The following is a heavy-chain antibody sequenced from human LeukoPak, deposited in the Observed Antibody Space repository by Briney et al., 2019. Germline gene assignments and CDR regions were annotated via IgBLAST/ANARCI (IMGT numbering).Heavy chain of an antibody. J-gene: IGHJ4*02. V-gene: IGHV4-39*01. D-gene: IGHD3-22*01. Sequence: SETLSLTCTVSGGSISSSSYYWGWIRQPPGKGLEWIGSIYYSGSTYYNPSLKSRVTISVDTSKNQFSLKLSSVTAADTAVYYCASSSITMTPKSRPPDYWGQGTLVTVSS. CDR2: IYYSGST. CDR1: GGSISSSSYY. CDR3: ASSSITMTPKSRPPDY.